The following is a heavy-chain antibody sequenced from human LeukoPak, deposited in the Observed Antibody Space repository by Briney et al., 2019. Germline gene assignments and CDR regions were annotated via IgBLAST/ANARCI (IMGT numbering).Heavy chain of an antibody. V-gene: IGHV4-34*01. J-gene: IGHJ3*02. CDR3: ARVLLGELSSDAFDI. D-gene: IGHD3-16*02. CDR2: INHSGST. CDR1: GGSFSGYY. Sequence: PSETLSLTCAVYGGSFSGYYWSWIRQPPGKGLEWIGEINHSGSTNYNPSLKSRVTISVDTSKNQFSLKLSSVTAADTAVYYCARVLLGELSSDAFDIWGQGTIVTVSS.